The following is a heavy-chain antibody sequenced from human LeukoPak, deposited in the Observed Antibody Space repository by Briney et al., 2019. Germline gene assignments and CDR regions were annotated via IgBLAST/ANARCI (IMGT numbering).Heavy chain of an antibody. CDR3: AKVVMVRGVTFDY. CDR1: GFTFSSYA. CDR2: ISGSGGST. J-gene: IGHJ4*02. V-gene: IGHV3-23*01. D-gene: IGHD3-10*01. Sequence: SGVSLRLSCAASGFTFSSYAMRWVRQAPGKGLVWVSAISGSGGSTYYADSVKGRFTISRDNSKNTLYMQMNSLRAEDTAVYYCAKVVMVRGVTFDYWGQGTLVTVSS.